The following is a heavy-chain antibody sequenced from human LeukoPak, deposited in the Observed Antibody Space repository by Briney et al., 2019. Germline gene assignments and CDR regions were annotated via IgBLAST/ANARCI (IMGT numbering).Heavy chain of an antibody. V-gene: IGHV4-59*01. J-gene: IGHJ4*02. CDR3: ARASDNAWFIDY. CDR2: FHGSGST. D-gene: IGHD3-10*01. CDR1: DGPFTTYH. Sequence: SETLSLTCTVSDGPFTTYHWTWIRQPPGKGLEWIGYFHGSGSTDYNPSLESRVTISLDTSNKQLSLRLSSVTAADTAVYFCARASDNAWFIDYWGQGTLVTVSS.